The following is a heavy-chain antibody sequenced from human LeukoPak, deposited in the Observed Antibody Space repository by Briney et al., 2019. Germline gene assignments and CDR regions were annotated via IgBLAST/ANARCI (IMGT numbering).Heavy chain of an antibody. V-gene: IGHV5-51*01. J-gene: IGHJ4*02. CDR2: IYPDDSDA. CDR3: ARRRTNHHPDY. D-gene: IGHD1-14*01. CDR1: GYTFTDDW. Sequence: GESLKISCKGSGYTFTDDWIGWVRQMPGKGLEWMGVIYPDDSDARYSPTFKGHATMSVDKSISTAYLQWNSLKASDTAVYYCARRRTNHHPDYWGQGTLVIVS.